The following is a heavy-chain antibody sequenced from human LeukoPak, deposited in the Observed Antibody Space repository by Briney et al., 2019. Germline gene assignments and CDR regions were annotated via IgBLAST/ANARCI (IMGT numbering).Heavy chain of an antibody. V-gene: IGHV4-59*03. J-gene: IGHJ4*02. Sequence: SXXSIXXXYWSWVRQPPGKGLXXIGYFYHSGGTNYNPSFGSRLTISINTSXRQVSLTLRCVTPADSAVYYFAXXXGYYGYVNFCGQGTLVTVSS. CDR1: XXSIXXXY. CDR2: FYHSGGT. CDR3: AXXXGYYGYVNF. D-gene: IGHD3-22*01.